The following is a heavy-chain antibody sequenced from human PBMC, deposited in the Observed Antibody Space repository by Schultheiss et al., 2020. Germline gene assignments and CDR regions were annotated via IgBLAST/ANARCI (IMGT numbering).Heavy chain of an antibody. J-gene: IGHJ4*02. V-gene: IGHV4-34*01. CDR1: GGSFSGYY. D-gene: IGHD6-25*01. CDR2: INHSGST. Sequence: SETLSLTCAVYGGSFSGYYWSWIRQPPGKGLEWIGEINHSGSTNYNPSLKSRVTISVDTSKYQFSLKLSSVTAADTAVYYCARVAATGAFDYWGQGTLVTVSS. CDR3: ARVAATGAFDY.